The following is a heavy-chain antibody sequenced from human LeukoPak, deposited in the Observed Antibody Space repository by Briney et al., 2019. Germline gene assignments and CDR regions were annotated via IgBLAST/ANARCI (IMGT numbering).Heavy chain of an antibody. J-gene: IGHJ3*02. CDR3: ARPERSGSSSDAFDI. V-gene: IGHV1-69*04. Sequence: GASVKVSCKASGGTFSSYAISWVRQAPGQGLEWMGRIIPILGIANYAQKFQGRVTITADKATSTAYMELSSLRSEDTAVYYCARPERSGSSSDAFDIWGQGTMVTVSS. CDR1: GGTFSSYA. CDR2: IIPILGIA. D-gene: IGHD6-6*01.